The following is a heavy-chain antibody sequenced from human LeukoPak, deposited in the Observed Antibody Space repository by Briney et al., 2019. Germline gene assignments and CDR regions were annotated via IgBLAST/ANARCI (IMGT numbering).Heavy chain of an antibody. CDR3: ARTSAADGTYWFDP. V-gene: IGHV4-30-2*01. Sequence: SETLSLTCAVSDDAISSGGYSWSWIRQPPGKGLEWIGYIYRSGGAYYNPSLKSRITISVDISKNQFSLNLSSVTAADTAVYYCARTSAADGTYWFDPWGQGTLVTVSS. CDR2: IYRSGGA. CDR1: DDAISSGGYS. D-gene: IGHD6-13*01. J-gene: IGHJ5*02.